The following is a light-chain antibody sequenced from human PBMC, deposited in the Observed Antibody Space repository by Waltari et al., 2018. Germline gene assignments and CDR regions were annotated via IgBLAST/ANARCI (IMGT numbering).Light chain of an antibody. V-gene: IGKV1-39*01. Sequence: DIQMPQPPPPLSASVGDRVIITCRAGQTISTSLSWYQQKPGQAPKVLVLGASRLQSEVPSRFSGSGSGTDFTLTIDSLQPEDFATYYCQQTYSPPLTFGGGTKVDIK. CDR1: QTISTS. CDR3: QQTYSPPLT. J-gene: IGKJ4*01. CDR2: GAS.